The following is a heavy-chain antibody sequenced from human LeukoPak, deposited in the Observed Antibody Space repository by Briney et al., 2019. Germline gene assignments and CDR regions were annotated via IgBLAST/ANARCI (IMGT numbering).Heavy chain of an antibody. CDR1: GGSISSYY. J-gene: IGHJ4*02. D-gene: IGHD6-13*01. CDR3: AGQGIAAAGEPDFDY. CDR2: IYYSGST. V-gene: IGHV4-59*08. Sequence: SETLSLTCTVSGGSISSYYWSWIRQPPGKGLEWIGYIYYSGSTKYNPSLNSRVTISVDTSKNQFSLKLSSVTAADTAVYYCAGQGIAAAGEPDFDYWGQGTLVTVSS.